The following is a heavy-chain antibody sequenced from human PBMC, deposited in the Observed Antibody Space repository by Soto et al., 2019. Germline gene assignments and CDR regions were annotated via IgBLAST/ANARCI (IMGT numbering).Heavy chain of an antibody. D-gene: IGHD2-15*01. CDR2: ISYSGST. CDR1: GGSMSSYY. Sequence: SETLSLTCTVSGGSMSSYYWTWLRQSPGRGLEWIGYISYSGSTYYNPSLRSRVTISADTSKNQFSLRMNSMIAADTAVYYCARADPDASVGYWGQGTLVTVSS. V-gene: IGHV4-59*01. CDR3: ARADPDASVGY. J-gene: IGHJ4*02.